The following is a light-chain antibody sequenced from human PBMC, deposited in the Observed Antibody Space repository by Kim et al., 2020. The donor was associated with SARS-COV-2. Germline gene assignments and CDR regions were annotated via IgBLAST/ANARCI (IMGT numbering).Light chain of an antibody. CDR1: QSVLYSSNNKNY. Sequence: DIVMTQSPDSLAVSLGERATINCKSSQSVLYSSNNKNYLAWYQQKPGQPPKLLIYWASTRESGVPDRFSASGSGTDFTLTISSLQAEDVAVYYCQQYYSAPPLFGGGTKLEIK. CDR2: WAS. CDR3: QQYYSAPPL. J-gene: IGKJ4*01. V-gene: IGKV4-1*01.